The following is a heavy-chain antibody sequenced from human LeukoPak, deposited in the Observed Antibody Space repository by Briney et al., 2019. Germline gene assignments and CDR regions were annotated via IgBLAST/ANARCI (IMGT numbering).Heavy chain of an antibody. J-gene: IGHJ4*02. CDR1: GGSFSGYY. Sequence: PSETLSLTCAVYGGSFSGYYWSWIRQPPGKGLGWIREINHSGSTNYNPSLKSRVTISVDTSKNQFSLKLSSVTAADTAVYYCARGRYCSSISCHFDYWGQGTLVTVSS. D-gene: IGHD2-2*01. CDR2: INHSGST. V-gene: IGHV4-34*01. CDR3: ARGRYCSSISCHFDY.